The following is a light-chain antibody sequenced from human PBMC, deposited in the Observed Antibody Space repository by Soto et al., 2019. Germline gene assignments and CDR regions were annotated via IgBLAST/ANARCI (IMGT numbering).Light chain of an antibody. CDR2: GAS. Sequence: EIVLTQSPGTLSLSPGESATLSCRASQSVSSTYLAWYQQKPGQAPRLLIYGASSRATGIPDRFSGSGSGTDFTLTIRRLEPEDFAVYYCQQYGPTFGQGTKVEIK. CDR1: QSVSSTY. CDR3: QQYGPT. V-gene: IGKV3-20*01. J-gene: IGKJ1*01.